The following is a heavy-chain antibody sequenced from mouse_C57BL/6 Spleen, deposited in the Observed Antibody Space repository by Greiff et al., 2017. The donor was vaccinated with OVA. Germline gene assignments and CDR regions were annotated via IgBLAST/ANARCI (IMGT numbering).Heavy chain of an antibody. D-gene: IGHD1-1*01. CDR1: GYTFTDYY. V-gene: IGHV1-26*01. CDR2: INPNNGGT. Sequence: EVQLQQSGPELVKPGASVKISCKASGYTFTDYYMNWVKQSHGKSLEWIGDINPNNGGTSYNQKFKGKATLTVDKSSSTAYMELRSLTSEDSAVYYGARKDYGSSYWYFDVWGTGTTVTVSS. CDR3: ARKDYGSSYWYFDV. J-gene: IGHJ1*03.